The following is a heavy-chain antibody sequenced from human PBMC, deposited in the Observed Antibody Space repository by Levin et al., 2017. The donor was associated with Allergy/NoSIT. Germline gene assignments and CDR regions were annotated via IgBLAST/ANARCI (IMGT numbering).Heavy chain of an antibody. V-gene: IGHV3-23*01. D-gene: IGHD3-22*01. J-gene: IGHJ4*02. CDR2: ISDSGGNT. Sequence: ASVKVSCAASGFTCSSYAMSWVRQAPGKGLEWVSAISDSGGNTYYADSVKGRFTISRDNSKNTLYLQMNSLRAEDTAVYYCAKYDSGGYPNGYFDYWGQGTLVTVSS. CDR1: GFTCSSYA. CDR3: AKYDSGGYPNGYFDY.